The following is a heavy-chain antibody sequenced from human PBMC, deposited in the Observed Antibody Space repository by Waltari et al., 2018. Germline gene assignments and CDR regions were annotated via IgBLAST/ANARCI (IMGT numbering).Heavy chain of an antibody. CDR1: GYTFTTYA. D-gene: IGHD3-22*01. J-gene: IGHJ4*02. CDR3: ARGHYYEDPYFDF. CDR2: INAGNGNT. V-gene: IGHV1-3*01. Sequence: QVQLVQSGADVKKPGASVSVSCKASGYTFTTYAIHWVRQAPGQGLEWMGWINAGNGNTIYSQNFQGRFTISRDTSASTAYMELRSLRSEDTAVYYCARGHYYEDPYFDFWGQGTLVTVPS.